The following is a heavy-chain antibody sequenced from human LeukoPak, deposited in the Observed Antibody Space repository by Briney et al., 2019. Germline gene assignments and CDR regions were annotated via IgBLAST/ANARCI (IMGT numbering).Heavy chain of an antibody. CDR2: ISFDGTNN. CDR3: AREGYTYGHNWFDP. J-gene: IGHJ5*02. Sequence: PGGSLRLSCAASGFTFSTYAMNWVRQAPGKGLEWVAVISFDGTNNYYADSVKGRFTISRDNSKNTLYLQMNSLRPEDTAVYYCAREGYTYGHNWFDPWGQGTLVTVSS. CDR1: GFTFSTYA. D-gene: IGHD5-18*01. V-gene: IGHV3-30*04.